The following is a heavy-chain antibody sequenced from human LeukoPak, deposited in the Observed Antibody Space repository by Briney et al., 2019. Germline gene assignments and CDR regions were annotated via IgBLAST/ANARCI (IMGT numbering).Heavy chain of an antibody. CDR2: IIPIFSTA. Sequence: AVKVSCKASGGTFSSYAISWVRQAPGQGLKWMGGIIPIFSTANYALKFQGRVTITTDESTSTAYMELSSLRSEDTAVYYCARAGIAARGDNYYMDVWGKGTTVTVSS. D-gene: IGHD6-13*01. CDR1: GGTFSSYA. J-gene: IGHJ6*03. CDR3: ARAGIAARGDNYYMDV. V-gene: IGHV1-69*05.